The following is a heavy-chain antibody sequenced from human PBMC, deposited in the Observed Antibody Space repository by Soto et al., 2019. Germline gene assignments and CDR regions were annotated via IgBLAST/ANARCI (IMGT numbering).Heavy chain of an antibody. J-gene: IGHJ4*02. Sequence: PSYTLPLTCSFSGYLIISGYYWGWVRQTPGKGLEWLGSIDYSGRTYKNPSLKSRVSVSVDLSKNQFSLNLRSVTAADTAVYFCARDLNTGYDYYYCEYWGQGTLGTVSS. CDR3: ARDLNTGYDYYYCEY. CDR1: GYLIISGYY. D-gene: IGHD3-22*01. V-gene: IGHV4-38-2*02. CDR2: IDYSGRT.